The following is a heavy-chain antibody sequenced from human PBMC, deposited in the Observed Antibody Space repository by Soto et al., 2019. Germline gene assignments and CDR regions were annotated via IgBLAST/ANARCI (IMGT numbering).Heavy chain of an antibody. V-gene: IGHV3-66*01. Sequence: GGSLRLSCAASGFTVSSNHMSWVRQAPGKGLEWVSILYSGGSTYYADSVKARFTISRDTSKNTLYLQMNSLRVEDTAVYYCARDGYAYSNYRASYGMDVWGQGTTVTVS. CDR2: LYSGGST. J-gene: IGHJ6*02. D-gene: IGHD4-4*01. CDR3: ARDGYAYSNYRASYGMDV. CDR1: GFTVSSNH.